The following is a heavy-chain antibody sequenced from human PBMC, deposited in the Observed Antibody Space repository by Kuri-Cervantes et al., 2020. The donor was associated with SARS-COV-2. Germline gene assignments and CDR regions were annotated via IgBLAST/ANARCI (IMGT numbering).Heavy chain of an antibody. CDR2: IYYSGST. Sequence: GSLRLSCTVSGGSISSSSYYWGWIRQPPGKGLEWIGSIYYSGSTYYNPSLKSRVTISVDTSKNQFSLKLGSVTAADTAVYYCARHEGWFPLWLPFDYWGQGTLVTVSS. J-gene: IGHJ4*02. CDR1: GGSISSSSYY. D-gene: IGHD5-18*01. CDR3: ARHEGWFPLWLPFDY. V-gene: IGHV4-39*01.